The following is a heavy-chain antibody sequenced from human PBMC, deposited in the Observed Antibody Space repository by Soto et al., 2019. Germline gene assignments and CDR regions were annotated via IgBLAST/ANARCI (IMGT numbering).Heavy chain of an antibody. CDR3: SRDAYSSSREWFDP. CDR1: GYTFTSYG. CDR2: ISAYNGNT. V-gene: IGHV1-18*01. Sequence: QVQLVQSGAEVKKPGASVKVSCKASGYTFTSYGISWVRQAPGQGLEWMGWISAYNGNTNYAQKLQGRVTMTTDTSTSTAYMELRRLRSDATAVYYCSRDAYSSSREWFDPWGQGTLVTVSS. D-gene: IGHD6-13*01. J-gene: IGHJ5*02.